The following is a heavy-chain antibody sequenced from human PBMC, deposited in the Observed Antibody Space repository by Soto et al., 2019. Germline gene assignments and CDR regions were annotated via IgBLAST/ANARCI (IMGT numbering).Heavy chain of an antibody. J-gene: IGHJ3*01. V-gene: IGHV4-4*02. CDR1: GGSISSSNW. CDR2: ISRSGTT. D-gene: IGHD6-19*01. CDR3: ARDSASSGVFT. Sequence: TCAVTGGSISSSNWWTWVRQPPGEGLEWVGEISRSGTTNYKPSLKGRVSISVDKSRNEFSLNLGSVTAADTAMYYCARDSASSGVFTWGQGTMVTVSS.